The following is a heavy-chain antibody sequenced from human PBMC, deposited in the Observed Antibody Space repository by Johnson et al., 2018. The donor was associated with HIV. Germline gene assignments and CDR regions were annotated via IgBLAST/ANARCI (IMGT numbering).Heavy chain of an antibody. CDR1: GFTFDDYA. CDR3: AKGGWFQLISKRRGAFDI. J-gene: IGHJ3*02. D-gene: IGHD2-2*01. Sequence: VQLVESGGGLVQPGRSLRLSCAASGFTFDDYAMHWVRQVQGKGLEWVSGISWNSTNIGYADSVKGRVTISRDNAKNSLYLHMKSLRAEDTALYYCAKGGWFQLISKRRGAFDIWGKGAMVTVSS. V-gene: IGHV3-9*01. CDR2: ISWNSTNI.